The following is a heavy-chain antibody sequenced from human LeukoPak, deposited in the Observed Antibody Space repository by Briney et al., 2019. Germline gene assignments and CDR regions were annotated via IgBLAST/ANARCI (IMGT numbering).Heavy chain of an antibody. CDR1: GYTFINYA. CDR2: INAGNGNT. J-gene: IGHJ1*01. D-gene: IGHD3-22*01. CDR3: ARAWAYYYDSSGYEITVDTAEYFQH. Sequence: ASVKVSCKASGYTFINYAIHWVRQAPGQRLEWMGWINAGNGNTNYAQKLQGRVAMTTDTSTSTAYMELRSLRSDDTAVYYCARAWAYYYDSSGYEITVDTAEYFQHWGPGTLVTVSS. V-gene: IGHV1-3*01.